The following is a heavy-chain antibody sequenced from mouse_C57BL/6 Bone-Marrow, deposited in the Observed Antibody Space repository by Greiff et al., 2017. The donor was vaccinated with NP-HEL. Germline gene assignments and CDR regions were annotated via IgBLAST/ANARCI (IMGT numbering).Heavy chain of an antibody. Sequence: QVQLQQSGAELVRPGTSVKMSCKASGYTFTNYWIGWAKQRPGHGLEWIGDIYPGGGYTNYNEKFKGKATLTADKSSSTAYMQFSSLTSEDSAIYCCARGDGYYAWFAYWGQGPLVTVSA. CDR1: GYTFTNYW. J-gene: IGHJ3*01. CDR3: ARGDGYYAWFAY. D-gene: IGHD2-3*01. CDR2: IYPGGGYT. V-gene: IGHV1-63*01.